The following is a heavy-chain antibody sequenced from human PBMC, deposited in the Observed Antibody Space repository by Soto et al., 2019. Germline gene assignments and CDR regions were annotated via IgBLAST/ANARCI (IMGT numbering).Heavy chain of an antibody. J-gene: IGHJ4*02. V-gene: IGHV4-31*03. CDR3: ARAVSSWGTIRGFDY. CDR2: ISYSGST. D-gene: IGHD2-2*01. CDR1: GGSISSGGYY. Sequence: QVQLQESGPGLVKPSQTLSLTCTVSGGSISSGGYYWSWIRQQPGKGLEWIGYISYSGSTYYNRSLKSRVTISVDTSKNQFSLKLSSVTAADTAVYYCARAVSSWGTIRGFDYWGQGTLVTVSS.